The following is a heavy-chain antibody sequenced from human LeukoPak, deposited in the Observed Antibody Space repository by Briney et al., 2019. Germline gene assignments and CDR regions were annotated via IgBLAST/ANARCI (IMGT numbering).Heavy chain of an antibody. CDR1: GFTFSSYS. D-gene: IGHD2-21*01. J-gene: IGHJ6*03. Sequence: EPGGSLRLSCAASGFTFSSYSMNWVRQAPGKGLEWVSSISSSSSYIYYADSVKGRFTISRDNAKNSLYLQMNSLRAEDTAVYYCARLQHKGYYYMDVWGKGTTVTVSS. V-gene: IGHV3-21*01. CDR2: ISSSSSYI. CDR3: ARLQHKGYYYMDV.